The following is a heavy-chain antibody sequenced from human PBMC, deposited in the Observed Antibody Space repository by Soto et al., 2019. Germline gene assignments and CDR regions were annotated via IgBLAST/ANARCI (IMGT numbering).Heavy chain of an antibody. V-gene: IGHV4-59*01. CDR1: GDSIGSYF. CDR2: IYHGVTT. J-gene: IGHJ4*02. CDR3: AGVPRDDGKLLSFDY. D-gene: IGHD3-10*01. Sequence: SETLSLTCTVSGDSIGSYFWSWIRQPPGKGLEWIGYIYHGVTTNYNPSLRTRPAISVDTSKSQLSLNMGSVTAADTAVYYCAGVPRDDGKLLSFDYWGAGILVTVSS.